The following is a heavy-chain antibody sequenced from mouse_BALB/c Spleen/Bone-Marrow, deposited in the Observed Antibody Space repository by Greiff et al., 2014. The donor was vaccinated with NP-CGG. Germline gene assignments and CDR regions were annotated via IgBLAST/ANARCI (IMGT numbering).Heavy chain of an antibody. J-gene: IGHJ3*01. CDR1: GFNIKDTY. D-gene: IGHD1-1*01. Sequence: EVKLMEPGAELVKPGASVKLSCTASGFNIKDTYMHWVKQRPEQGLEWIGRIDPANGNTKYDPKFQGKATITADTSSNTAYPQLSSLTSEDTAVYYCAAYYYGSGYGFAYWGQGTLVTVSA. CDR3: AAYYYGSGYGFAY. CDR2: IDPANGNT. V-gene: IGHV14-3*02.